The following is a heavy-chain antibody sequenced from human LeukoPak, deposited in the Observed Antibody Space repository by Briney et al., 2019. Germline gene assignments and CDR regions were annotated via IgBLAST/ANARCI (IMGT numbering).Heavy chain of an antibody. V-gene: IGHV3-11*01. CDR1: GFTFSDYY. D-gene: IGHD1-26*01. J-gene: IGHJ4*02. Sequence: TSGGSLRLSCATSGFTFSDYYMSWIRQAPGKGLEWVSYISSSGSTIYYADSVKGRFTISRDNAKNSLHLQMNSLRAEDTAVYYCARCGLGAAIDYWGQGTLVTVSS. CDR2: ISSSGSTI. CDR3: ARCGLGAAIDY.